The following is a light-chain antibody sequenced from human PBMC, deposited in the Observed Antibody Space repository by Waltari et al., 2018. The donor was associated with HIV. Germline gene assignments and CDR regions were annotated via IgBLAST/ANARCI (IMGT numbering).Light chain of an antibody. Sequence: QSVLTQPPSASGTPGQRVNISCSGSNSNVGNNYVSWYQHLPGTTPKLLIYRNDQRPSGDPDRFSGSKSGTSASLAISGLRSEDEADYYCAAWDDSLSGRVFGGGTKLTVL. CDR2: RND. V-gene: IGLV1-47*01. CDR1: NSNVGNNY. CDR3: AAWDDSLSGRV. J-gene: IGLJ3*02.